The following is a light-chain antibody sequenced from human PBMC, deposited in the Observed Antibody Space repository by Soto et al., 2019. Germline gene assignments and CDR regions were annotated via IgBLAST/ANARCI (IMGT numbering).Light chain of an antibody. V-gene: IGKV3D-7*01. CDR1: QTVSITY. CDR3: QQYNSYLWT. Sequence: VLTQSPGPLSLPPGESATLSCRASQTVSITYLTWYQQKPGQAPRLLIYGASTRATGIPARFSGSGSGTEFTLTISSLQPDDFATYYCQQYNSYLWTFGQGTKVDNK. J-gene: IGKJ1*01. CDR2: GAS.